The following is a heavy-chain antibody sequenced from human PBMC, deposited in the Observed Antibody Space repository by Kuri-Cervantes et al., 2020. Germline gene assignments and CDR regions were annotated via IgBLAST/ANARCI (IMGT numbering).Heavy chain of an antibody. D-gene: IGHD1-26*01. Sequence: SVKVSCRASGGTFSSYAISWVRQAPGQGLEWMGGIIPIFGTANYAQKFQGRVTITAGESTSTAYMELSSLRSEDTAVYYCARDNGRIVGAGWGQGTLVTVSS. V-gene: IGHV1-69*13. CDR2: IIPIFGTA. CDR1: GGTFSSYA. CDR3: ARDNGRIVGAG. J-gene: IGHJ4*02.